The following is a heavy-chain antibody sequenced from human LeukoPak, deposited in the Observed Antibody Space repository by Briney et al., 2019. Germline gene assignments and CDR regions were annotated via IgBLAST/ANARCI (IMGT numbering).Heavy chain of an antibody. J-gene: IGHJ4*02. CDR3: SREDY. CDR1: GYTFTGHY. Sequence: ASVKVSCKASGYTFTGHYMHWVRQAPGQGLEWVVWINPNSGGTNYAQKFQGRVTMTRDTSITTVYMELSRLRSDDTAVYYCSREDYWGQGTLVTVSS. V-gene: IGHV1-2*02. CDR2: INPNSGGT.